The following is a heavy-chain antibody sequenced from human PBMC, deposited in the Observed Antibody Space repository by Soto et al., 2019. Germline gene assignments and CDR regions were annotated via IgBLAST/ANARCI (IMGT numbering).Heavy chain of an antibody. V-gene: IGHV4-39*01. Sequence: QLQLQESGPGLVKPSETLTLTCTVSGGSISSSSYYWGWIRQPPGKGLEWIGSIYYSGSTYYNPSLKSRVTISVDTSKNQFTLKLSSVTAADTAVYYYARLDILTPDYYFYYMDVWGKGTTDTVSS. D-gene: IGHD3-9*01. CDR3: ARLDILTPDYYFYYMDV. CDR2: IYYSGST. J-gene: IGHJ6*03. CDR1: GGSISSSSYY.